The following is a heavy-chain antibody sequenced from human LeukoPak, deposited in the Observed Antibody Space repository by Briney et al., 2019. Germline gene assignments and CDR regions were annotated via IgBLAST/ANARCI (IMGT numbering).Heavy chain of an antibody. CDR3: ARSPVGVRKKHDF. D-gene: IGHD3-10*01. CDR2: MNPTSGHT. CDR1: GYTFTSYD. J-gene: IGHJ4*02. Sequence: GASVKVSCKASGYTFTSYDINWVRQATGQGLEWMGWMNPTSGHTGYAQKFQGRVTMTRGTSISTAYMELNSLTSEDTAVYYCARSPVGVRKKHDFWGQGTLVIVSS. V-gene: IGHV1-8*01.